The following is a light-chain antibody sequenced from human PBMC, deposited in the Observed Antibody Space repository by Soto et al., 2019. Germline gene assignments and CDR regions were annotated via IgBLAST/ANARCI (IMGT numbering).Light chain of an antibody. Sequence: EIVMTQSPDTLSVSPGERATLSCRASQSVSSNLAWYQQKPGQAPRLLIFGASTRATGIPARFSGSGSGTGFTLTIRSLQSEDLAVYHCQQYNNWPYTFGQGTTLEIK. V-gene: IGKV3-15*01. CDR3: QQYNNWPYT. CDR1: QSVSSN. CDR2: GAS. J-gene: IGKJ2*01.